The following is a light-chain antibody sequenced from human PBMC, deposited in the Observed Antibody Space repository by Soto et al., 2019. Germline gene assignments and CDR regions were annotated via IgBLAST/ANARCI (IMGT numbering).Light chain of an antibody. CDR1: QSVSRSY. Sequence: EIVLTQSPGTLSLSPGERATLSCRASQSVSRSYLAWYQQKPGQAPRLLIYGASIRATGIPDRFSGSGSGTDFTLTINRLEPEDFAVYYCQQYGSSPPWTLGQGTKVEIK. CDR3: QQYGSSPPWT. J-gene: IGKJ1*01. CDR2: GAS. V-gene: IGKV3-20*01.